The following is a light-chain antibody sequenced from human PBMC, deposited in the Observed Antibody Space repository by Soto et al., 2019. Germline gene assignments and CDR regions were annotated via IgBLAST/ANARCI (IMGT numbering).Light chain of an antibody. CDR3: QQRET. Sequence: AIRMTQSPSSFSASTGDRVTITCRASQGISSYLAWYQQKPGKAPKLLIYAASTLQSGVPSRFSGSASGTDFTLTISSLQPEDFATYYCQQRETFGPGTKVD. CDR2: AAS. J-gene: IGKJ3*01. CDR1: QGISSY. V-gene: IGKV1-8*01.